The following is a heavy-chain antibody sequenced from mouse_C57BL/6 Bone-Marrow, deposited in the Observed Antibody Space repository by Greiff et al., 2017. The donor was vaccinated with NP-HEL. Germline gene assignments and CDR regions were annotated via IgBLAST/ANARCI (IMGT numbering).Heavy chain of an antibody. CDR3: ARIYYYASGDY. J-gene: IGHJ4*01. Sequence: SRPELVKPGASVKMSCKASGYTFTDYNMHWVKQSHGKSLEWIGYINPNNGGTSYNQKFKGKATLTVNKSSSTAYMELRSLTSEDSAVYYCARIYYYASGDYWGQGTSVTVSS. V-gene: IGHV1-22*01. CDR1: GYTFTDYN. D-gene: IGHD1-1*02. CDR2: INPNNGGT.